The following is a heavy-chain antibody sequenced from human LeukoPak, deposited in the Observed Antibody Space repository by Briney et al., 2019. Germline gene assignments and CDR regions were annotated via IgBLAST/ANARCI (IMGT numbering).Heavy chain of an antibody. CDR3: AREGSSYAPSQPFYFDS. V-gene: IGHV3-48*03. CDR2: ISSSGYSI. D-gene: IGHD3-10*01. CDR1: GFTFSTDD. Sequence: PGGSLRLSCAASGFTFSTDDMNWVRQAPGKGLEWVSYISSSGYSIYYADSVKGRFTISRDNAKKSLYLQMNSLRVEDTAVYYCAREGSSYAPSQPFYFDSWGQGTLVTVSS. J-gene: IGHJ4*02.